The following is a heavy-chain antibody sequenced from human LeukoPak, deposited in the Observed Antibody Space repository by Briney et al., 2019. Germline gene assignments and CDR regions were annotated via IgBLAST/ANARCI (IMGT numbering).Heavy chain of an antibody. D-gene: IGHD3-22*01. J-gene: IGHJ3*02. V-gene: IGHV1-18*01. CDR3: ARGGSAYYYDSSGYWSAFDI. Sequence: ASVKVSCKASGYTFTSYGISWLRQAPGQGLEWMGWISAYNGNTNYAQKLQGRVTMTTDTSTSTAYMELRSLRSDDTAVYYCARGGSAYYYDSSGYWSAFDIWGQGTMVTVSS. CDR1: GYTFTSYG. CDR2: ISAYNGNT.